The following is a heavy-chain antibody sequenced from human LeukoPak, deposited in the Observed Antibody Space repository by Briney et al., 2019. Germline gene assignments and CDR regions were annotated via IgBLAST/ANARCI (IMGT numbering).Heavy chain of an antibody. CDR1: GFTVSSNY. J-gene: IGHJ5*02. CDR3: ADTFARLAGRMNWFDP. V-gene: IGHV3-53*01. CDR2: IYSGGST. Sequence: GGSLRLSCAASGFTVSSNYMSWVRQAPGKGLEWVSVIYSGGSTYYADSVKGRFTISRDNSKNTLSLQMNSLRTEDMAVYYCADTFARLAGRMNWFDPWGQGTLVTVSS.